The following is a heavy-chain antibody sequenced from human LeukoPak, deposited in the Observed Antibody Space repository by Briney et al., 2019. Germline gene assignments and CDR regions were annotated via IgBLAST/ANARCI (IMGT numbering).Heavy chain of an antibody. CDR1: GFTFSGYW. V-gene: IGHV3-74*03. J-gene: IGHJ4*02. CDR3: ARETPRGGRYYFDY. D-gene: IGHD3-10*01. CDR2: TNPDGSTT. Sequence: GGSLRLSCAASGFTFSGYWMHWVRQAPGKGPVWVSRTNPDGSTTTYADSVKGRFTISRDNAKNTLYLQMNSLRAEDTALYYCARETPRGGRYYFDYWGQGALVTVSS.